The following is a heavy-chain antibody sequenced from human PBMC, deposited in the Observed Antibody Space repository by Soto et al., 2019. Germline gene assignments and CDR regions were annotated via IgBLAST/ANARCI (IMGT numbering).Heavy chain of an antibody. CDR2: IIPILGIA. Sequence: QVQLVQSGAEVKKPGSSVKVSCKASGGTFSSYTISWVRQAPGQGLEWMGRIIPILGIANYAQKFQRRVTITADKYTSTDYMELSSLRSEDTAVYYCARLDCSGGSCYSYYWGQGTLVTVSS. CDR1: GGTFSSYT. D-gene: IGHD2-15*01. V-gene: IGHV1-69*02. J-gene: IGHJ4*02. CDR3: ARLDCSGGSCYSYY.